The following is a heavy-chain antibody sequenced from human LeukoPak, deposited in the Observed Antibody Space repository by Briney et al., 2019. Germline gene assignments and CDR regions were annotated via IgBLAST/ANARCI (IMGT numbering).Heavy chain of an antibody. CDR3: ARDGVRDGLYFDR. CDR1: GFTFSIYS. D-gene: IGHD5-24*01. V-gene: IGHV3-7*01. J-gene: IGHJ4*02. CDR2: INQDGSEK. Sequence: GGSLRLSCAASGFTFSIYSMDWVRQAPGKGLEWVASINQDGSEKYYLDSVKGRFTISRDNAKNSLYLQMNSLRDEDTAVYSCARDGVRDGLYFDRWGQGTLVTVSS.